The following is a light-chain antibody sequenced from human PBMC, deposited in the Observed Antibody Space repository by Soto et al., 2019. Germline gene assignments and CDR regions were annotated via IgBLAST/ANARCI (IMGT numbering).Light chain of an antibody. J-gene: IGKJ1*01. V-gene: IGKV3-15*01. CDR1: QSVNTN. CDR2: GAS. CDR3: QQYNNWTWT. Sequence: ERVMTQSPATLSVSPGQRVTLPCRASQSVNTNIAWYQHKPGQAPRLLIYGASTRATGIPARFSGTGSGTEFTLTISSLQSEDFAVYYCQQYNNWTWTFGQGTKVDIK.